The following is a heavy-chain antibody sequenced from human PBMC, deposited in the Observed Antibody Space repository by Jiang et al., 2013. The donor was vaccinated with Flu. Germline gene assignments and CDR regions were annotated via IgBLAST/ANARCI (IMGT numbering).Heavy chain of an antibody. CDR1: GFTFSSYG. CDR3: AKGPTPVTARLSY. Sequence: QLVESGGGVVQPGRSLRLSCAASGFTFSSYGMHWVRQAPGKGLEWVAVISYDGSNKYYADSVKGRFTISRDNSKNTLYLQMNSLRAEDTAVYYCAKGPTPVTARLSYWGQGTLVTVSS. D-gene: IGHD6-6*01. V-gene: IGHV3-30*18. J-gene: IGHJ4*02. CDR2: ISYDGSNK.